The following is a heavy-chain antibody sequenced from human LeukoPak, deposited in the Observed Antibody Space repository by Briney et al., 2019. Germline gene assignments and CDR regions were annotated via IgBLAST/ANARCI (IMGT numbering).Heavy chain of an antibody. D-gene: IGHD4-17*01. CDR1: GGSFSGYY. Sequence: LSETLSLTCAVYGGSFSGYYWSWIRQPPGKGLEWIGEINHSGSTNYNPSLKSRVTISVDTSKNQFSLKLSSVTAADTAVYYCAIRKDYGDPRGFAYWGQGTLVTVSS. CDR3: AIRKDYGDPRGFAY. CDR2: INHSGST. V-gene: IGHV4-34*01. J-gene: IGHJ4*02.